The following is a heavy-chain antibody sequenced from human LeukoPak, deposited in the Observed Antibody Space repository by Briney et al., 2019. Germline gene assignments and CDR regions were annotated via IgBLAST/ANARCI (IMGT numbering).Heavy chain of an antibody. J-gene: IGHJ6*03. CDR3: ARDKGAGYDYSYYYYMDV. D-gene: IGHD5-12*01. V-gene: IGHV3-7*01. CDR1: GFTFSGYW. CDR2: IKQDVSEK. Sequence: GGSLRLSCAVSGFTFSGYWMIWVRQAPGKGLEWVANIKQDVSEKYYVDSVKGRFTISRDNAKNSLYLQMNSLRAEDTAVYYSARDKGAGYDYSYYYYMDVWGKGTTVTVSS.